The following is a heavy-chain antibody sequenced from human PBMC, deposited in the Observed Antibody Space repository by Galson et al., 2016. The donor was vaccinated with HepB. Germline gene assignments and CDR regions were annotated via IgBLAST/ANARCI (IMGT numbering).Heavy chain of an antibody. CDR3: AKEMSLSTGRPLDY. D-gene: IGHD1-14*01. V-gene: IGHV3-23*01. CDR2: ISHDGALT. Sequence: SLRLSCAASGFTFSNYAMTWVRQAPGKGLEWVSVISHDGALTYYAESLKGRFTVSRDNSRNTLYLHVNSLRAEDTALYYLAKEMSLSTGRPLDYWGQGTLVTVSS. J-gene: IGHJ4*02. CDR1: GFTFSNYA.